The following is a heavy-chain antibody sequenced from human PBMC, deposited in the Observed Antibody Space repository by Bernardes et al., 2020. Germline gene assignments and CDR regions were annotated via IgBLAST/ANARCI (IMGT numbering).Heavy chain of an antibody. CDR3: ARPYYYDSSGYYYDFSAFDY. Sequence: GGSLRLSCAASGFTFSTYTMNWVRQAPGKGLEWVSSIHCTSSDINYADSVKGRFTISRDNAKNSLYLQMNNLRADDTAVYYCARPYYYDSSGYYYDFSAFDYWGQGSLVTVSS. V-gene: IGHV3-21*01. CDR2: IHCTSSDI. CDR1: GFTFSTYT. J-gene: IGHJ4*02. D-gene: IGHD3-22*01.